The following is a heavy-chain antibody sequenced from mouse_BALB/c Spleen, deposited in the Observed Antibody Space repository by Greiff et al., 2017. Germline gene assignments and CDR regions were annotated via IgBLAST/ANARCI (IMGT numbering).Heavy chain of an antibody. V-gene: IGHV5-17*02. D-gene: IGHD1-1*01. CDR1: GFTFSSFG. Sequence: EVMLVESGGGLVQPGGSRKLSCAASGFTFSSFGMHWVRQAPEKGLEWVAYISSGSSTIYYADTVKGRFTISRDNPKNTLFLQMTSLRSEDTAMYYCASGSSSYAKDYWGQGTSVTVSS. J-gene: IGHJ4*01. CDR3: ASGSSSYAKDY. CDR2: ISSGSSTI.